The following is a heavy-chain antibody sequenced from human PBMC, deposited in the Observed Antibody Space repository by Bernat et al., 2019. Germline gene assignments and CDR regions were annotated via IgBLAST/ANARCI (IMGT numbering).Heavy chain of an antibody. Sequence: QVQLQQWGAGLLKPSETLSLTCAVYGGSFSGYYWSWIRQPPGKGLEWIGEINHSGSTNYNPSLKSRVTISVDTSKNQFSLKLSSVTAADTAVYYCARGFGHCDSSGYYYADYFDYWGQGTLVTVSS. CDR3: ARGFGHCDSSGYYYADYFDY. D-gene: IGHD3-22*01. CDR2: INHSGST. J-gene: IGHJ4*02. V-gene: IGHV4-34*01. CDR1: GGSFSGYY.